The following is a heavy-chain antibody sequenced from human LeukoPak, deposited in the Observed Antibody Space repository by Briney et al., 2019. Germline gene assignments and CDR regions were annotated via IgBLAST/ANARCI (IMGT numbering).Heavy chain of an antibody. CDR3: AKMERPGAYYDSSVLIPFPAEYFQH. V-gene: IGHV4-39*01. D-gene: IGHD3-22*01. Sequence: SETLSLTCTVSGGSISSSSYYWGWIRQPPGKGLEWIGSIYYSGSTYYNPSLKSRVTISVDTSKNQFSLKLSSVTAADTAVYYCAKMERPGAYYDSSVLIPFPAEYFQHWGQGTLVTVSS. CDR2: IYYSGST. J-gene: IGHJ1*01. CDR1: GGSISSSSYY.